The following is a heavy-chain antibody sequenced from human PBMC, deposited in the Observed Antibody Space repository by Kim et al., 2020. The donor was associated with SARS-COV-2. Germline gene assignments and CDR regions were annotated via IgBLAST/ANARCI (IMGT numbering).Heavy chain of an antibody. V-gene: IGHV4-39*01. CDR1: GGSISSSSYY. J-gene: IGHJ4*02. CDR3: ARHCSGGSCYSSAGGNFDY. Sequence: SETLSLTCTVSGGSISSSSYYWGWIRQPPGQGLEWIGSIYYSGSTYYNPSLKSRVTISVDTSKNQFSLKLSSVTAADTAVYYCARHCSGGSCYSSAGGNFDYWGQGTLVTVSS. CDR2: IYYSGST. D-gene: IGHD2-15*01.